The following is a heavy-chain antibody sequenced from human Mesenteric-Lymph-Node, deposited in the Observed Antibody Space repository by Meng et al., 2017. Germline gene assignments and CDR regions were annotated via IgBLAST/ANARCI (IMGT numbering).Heavy chain of an antibody. CDR1: GGSISSYY. CDR2: IYTSGST. J-gene: IGHJ5*02. Sequence: SETLSLTCTVSGGSISSYYWSWIRQPAGKGLEWIGRIYTSGSTNYNPSLKSRVTMSVDTSKNQFSLKLSSVTAADTAVYYCARSRITMVRGVIIRPYFDPWGQGTLVTVSS. D-gene: IGHD3-10*01. CDR3: ARSRITMVRGVIIRPYFDP. V-gene: IGHV4-4*07.